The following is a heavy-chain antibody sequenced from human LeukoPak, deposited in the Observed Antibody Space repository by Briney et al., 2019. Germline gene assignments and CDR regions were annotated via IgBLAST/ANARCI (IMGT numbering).Heavy chain of an antibody. D-gene: IGHD3-16*01. CDR3: ARFPSYDWYFDL. CDR1: GGSISSYY. J-gene: IGHJ2*01. Sequence: MSSETLSLTYTVPGGSISSYYWSWIRQPAGKGLEWIGRIYTSGSTNYNPSLKSRVTMSVDTSKNQFSLKLSSVTAADTAVYYCARFPSYDWYFDLWGRGTLVTVSS. V-gene: IGHV4-4*07. CDR2: IYTSGST.